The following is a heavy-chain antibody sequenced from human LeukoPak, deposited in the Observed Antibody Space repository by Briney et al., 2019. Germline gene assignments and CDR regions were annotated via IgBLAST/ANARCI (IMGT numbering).Heavy chain of an antibody. V-gene: IGHV3-48*03. Sequence: QPGGSLRLSCAASGFTFSSYEMNWVRQAPGKGLEWVSYISSSGSTIYYADSVKGRFTISRDNSKNTLYLQMNSLRAEDTAVYYCARGLQVADYYYYYMDVWGKGTTVTVSS. CDR1: GFTFSSYE. CDR2: ISSSGSTI. J-gene: IGHJ6*03. CDR3: ARGLQVADYYYYYMDV.